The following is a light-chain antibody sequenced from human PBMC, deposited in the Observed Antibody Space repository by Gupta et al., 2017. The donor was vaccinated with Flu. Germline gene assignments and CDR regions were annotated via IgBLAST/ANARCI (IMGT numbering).Light chain of an antibody. CDR3: QQRGNGLPGLT. CDR2: DAS. CDR1: QSVSSY. J-gene: IGKJ4*01. V-gene: IGKV3-11*01. Sequence: EIVLTQSPATLSLSPGDRATLSCRASQSVSSYLAWYQQKPGQAPRLLIYDASNRATGIPARFSGSGEGTDFTLTISSREPEDFAVYYCQQRGNGLPGLTFGGGTKVEIK.